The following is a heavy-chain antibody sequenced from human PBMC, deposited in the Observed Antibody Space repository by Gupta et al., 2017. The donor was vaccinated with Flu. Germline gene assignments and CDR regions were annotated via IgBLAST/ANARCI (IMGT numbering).Heavy chain of an antibody. V-gene: IGHV3-23*01. CDR2: ISGSGGTS. J-gene: IGHJ4*02. CDR3: VKEDQGWIDLAGPDY. D-gene: IGHD6-19*01. Sequence: EVQLLESGGDLVQPGGSLSSSCAPSGFSFGVFACGLVPPGPGRGMGWVRQSPGKGLEWVSSISGSGGTSYYRDSVRGRFTISRDNSGDTVFLQMNSLRADDTALYYCVKEDQGWIDLAGPDYWGQGTQVIVSS. CDR1: GFSFGVFA.